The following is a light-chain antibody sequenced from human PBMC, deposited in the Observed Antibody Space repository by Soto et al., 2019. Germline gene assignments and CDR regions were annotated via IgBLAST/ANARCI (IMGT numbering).Light chain of an antibody. CDR1: QSISSW. CDR3: QQYDSYPLT. Sequence: DIQMTQPPSTLYASVGDRVTITCRASQSISSWLAWYQQKPGKAPNLLIYKASSLESGVPSRFSGSGSGTEFTLTVSSLQPDDFATYYCQQYDSYPLTFGGGTKVDIK. V-gene: IGKV1-5*03. J-gene: IGKJ4*01. CDR2: KAS.